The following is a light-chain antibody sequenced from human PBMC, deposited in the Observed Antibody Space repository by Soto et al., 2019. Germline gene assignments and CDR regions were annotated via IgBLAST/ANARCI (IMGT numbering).Light chain of an antibody. Sequence: DIQMTQSPSTLSASVGDRVTITCRASQSISSWLAWYQQKPGKAPKLLIYKASSLESGVPSRFSGSGSWTEFTLTISSLQPDDFATYYCQQYWTFGKGTKVEIK. CDR3: QQYWT. CDR2: KAS. V-gene: IGKV1-5*03. CDR1: QSISSW. J-gene: IGKJ1*01.